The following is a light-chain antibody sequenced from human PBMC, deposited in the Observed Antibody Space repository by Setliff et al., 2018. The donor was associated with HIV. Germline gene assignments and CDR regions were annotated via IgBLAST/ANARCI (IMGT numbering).Light chain of an antibody. Sequence: QSALAQPASVSGSPGQSITISCTGSSSDVGSYSLVSWYQQHPGKAPKLMIYEVTERPSGVSNRFSGSKSATTASLTISGLQAEDEADYYCCSYAGSSTYVFGTGTKVT. V-gene: IGLV2-23*02. CDR3: CSYAGSSTYV. CDR1: SSDVGSYSL. CDR2: EVT. J-gene: IGLJ1*01.